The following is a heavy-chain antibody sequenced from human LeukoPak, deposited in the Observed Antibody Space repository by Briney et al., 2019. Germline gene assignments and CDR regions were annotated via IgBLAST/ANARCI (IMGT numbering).Heavy chain of an antibody. CDR1: GLSFNTYA. CDR2: ISYDGSYT. CDR3: ARALDV. Sequence: GGSLRLSCVDSGLSFNTYAIHWVRQAPAKGLEWVAAISYDGSYTYYRGSVRGRFTISRDNSKNTMYLQMNSLRAEDTAMYYCARALDVWGKGTTVTVSS. V-gene: IGHV3-30*04. J-gene: IGHJ6*04.